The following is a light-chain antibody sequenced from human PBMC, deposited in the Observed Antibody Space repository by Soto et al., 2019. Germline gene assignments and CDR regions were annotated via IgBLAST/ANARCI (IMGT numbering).Light chain of an antibody. Sequence: QSVLTQPPSVSGAPGQRVTISCTGSSSNIGAGYDVHWYQQLPGTAPKLLIYGNTNRLSGVPDRFSGSKSDTSASLAITGLQAEDEADYYCQSYDDSLNCSVFGGGTKLTVL. CDR3: QSYDDSLNCSV. J-gene: IGLJ3*02. V-gene: IGLV1-40*01. CDR2: GNT. CDR1: SSNIGAGYD.